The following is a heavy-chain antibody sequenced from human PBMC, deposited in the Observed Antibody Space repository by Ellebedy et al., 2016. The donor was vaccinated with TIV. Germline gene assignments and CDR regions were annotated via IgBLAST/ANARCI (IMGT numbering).Heavy chain of an antibody. Sequence: GGSLRPSCPASGVTLNSDWMSWVRQAPGKGVKRVANINQEGRRIYVVDSVKGRFTISRDNAKNSVFLRMNTLRVEDTAVYHCVRDGAYGDYSPGYYGMDVWGQGTTVTVSS. CDR2: INQEGRRI. J-gene: IGHJ6*02. D-gene: IGHD2-15*01. CDR3: VRDGAYGDYSPGYYGMDV. V-gene: IGHV3-7*03. CDR1: GVTLNSDW.